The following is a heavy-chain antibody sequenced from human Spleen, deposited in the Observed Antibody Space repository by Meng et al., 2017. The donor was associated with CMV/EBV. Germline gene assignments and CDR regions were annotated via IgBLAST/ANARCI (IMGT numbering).Heavy chain of an antibody. CDR3: AKLTGPGAYYDFWSGYEGGDWFDP. CDR2: IRYDGSNK. Sequence: MAGVRQAPGKGLEWVAFIRYDGSNKYYADSVKGRYTISRDNSKNTLYLQMNSLRAEDTAVYYCAKLTGPGAYYDFWSGYEGGDWFDPWGQGTLVTVSS. V-gene: IGHV3-30*02. D-gene: IGHD3-3*01. J-gene: IGHJ5*02.